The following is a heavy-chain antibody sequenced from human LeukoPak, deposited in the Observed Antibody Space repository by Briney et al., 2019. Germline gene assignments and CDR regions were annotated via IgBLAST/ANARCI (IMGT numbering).Heavy chain of an antibody. Sequence: RASVKVSCKASGYTFTGYYMHWVRQAPGQGLEWMGWINPNSGGTNYAQKFQGRVTMTRDTSISTAYMELSRLRSDDTAVYYCASMIVVVPAATVPWGQGTLVTVSS. V-gene: IGHV1-2*02. CDR3: ASMIVVVPAATVP. J-gene: IGHJ5*02. CDR2: INPNSGGT. CDR1: GYTFTGYY. D-gene: IGHD2-2*01.